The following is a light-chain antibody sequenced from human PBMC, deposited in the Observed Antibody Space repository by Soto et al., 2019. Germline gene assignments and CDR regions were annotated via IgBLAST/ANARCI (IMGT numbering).Light chain of an antibody. CDR2: GAS. Sequence: EIVMTQSPSTLSVSPGERATLSCRASQSVSSNLAWYQQKPGQAPRLLIYGASTRATGIPARFSGSGSGTEFTLTISSLQSEDFAVYYCQQYNNWPPWTVGQGIKVDTK. CDR3: QQYNNWPPWT. CDR1: QSVSSN. J-gene: IGKJ1*01. V-gene: IGKV3-15*01.